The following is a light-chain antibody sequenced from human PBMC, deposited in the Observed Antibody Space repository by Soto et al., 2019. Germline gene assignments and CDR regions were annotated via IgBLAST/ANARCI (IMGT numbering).Light chain of an antibody. Sequence: QSVLTQPASVSGSPGQSITISCTGTSSDVGGYNYVSWYQQHPGKAPKLMIYDVSNRPSGVSNRFSGSKSVNTASLTISGLQAEDEADYYCRSYTSSSTLLYVFGTGTKLTVL. V-gene: IGLV2-14*01. CDR3: RSYTSSSTLLYV. J-gene: IGLJ1*01. CDR2: DVS. CDR1: SSDVGGYNY.